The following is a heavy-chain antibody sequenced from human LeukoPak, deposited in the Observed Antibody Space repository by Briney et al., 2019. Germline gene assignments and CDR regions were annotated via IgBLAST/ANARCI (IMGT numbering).Heavy chain of an antibody. V-gene: IGHV1-8*01. CDR1: GYTFSSYD. J-gene: IGHJ4*02. CDR3: AREPLDGEGATIFDF. Sequence: ASVKVSCKTSGYTFSSYDINWVRQATGQGLEWTGWMNPNSGNTGYAQNFQGRVTMTRNPSISTAYMELSSLRSEDTAVYYCAREPLDGEGATIFDFWGQGTLVTVSS. CDR2: MNPNSGNT. D-gene: IGHD1-26*01.